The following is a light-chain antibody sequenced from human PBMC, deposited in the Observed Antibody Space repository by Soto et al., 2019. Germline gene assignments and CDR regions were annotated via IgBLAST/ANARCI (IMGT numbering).Light chain of an antibody. J-gene: IGLJ2*01. CDR1: SSDVGGYNY. V-gene: IGLV2-14*01. Sequence: QSALTQPASVSGSPGQSITISCTGTSSDVGGYNYVSWYQQYPGKAPKLMIHDVSNRPSGVSNRFSGSKSGNMASLTISGLQAEDEAEYYCSSYTSSNTVVFGGGTKVTVL. CDR3: SSYTSSNTVV. CDR2: DVS.